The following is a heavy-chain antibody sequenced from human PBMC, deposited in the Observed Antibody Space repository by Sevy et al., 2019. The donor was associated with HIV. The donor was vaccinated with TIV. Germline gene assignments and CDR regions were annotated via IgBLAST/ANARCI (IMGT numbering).Heavy chain of an antibody. V-gene: IGHV3-23*01. CDR1: GFTFNTHA. CDR2: FSDTGTST. CDR3: AKFAGDFPHFDF. J-gene: IGHJ4*02. Sequence: GGSLRLSCAASGFTFNTHAMTWVRQAPRKGLEWVSAFSDTGTSTYYTDSVEGRFTISRDNSKSTLFLHMNSLRAEDTALYYCAKFAGDFPHFDFWGLGTLVTVSS. D-gene: IGHD7-27*01.